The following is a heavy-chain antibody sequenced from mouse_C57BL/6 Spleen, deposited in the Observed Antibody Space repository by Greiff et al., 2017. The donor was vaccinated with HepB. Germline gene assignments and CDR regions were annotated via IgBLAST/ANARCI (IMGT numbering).Heavy chain of an antibody. J-gene: IGHJ2*01. Sequence: VQLVESGPGLVQPSQSLSITCTASGFSLTSYGVHWVRQSPGKGLEWLGVIWSGGSTDYNAAFISRLSIRKDNSKSQVSFKMNSLQADDTAIYYYARKGEIRFDYWGQGTTLTVSS. CDR1: GFSLTSYG. V-gene: IGHV2-2*01. CDR3: ARKGEIRFDY. D-gene: IGHD3-2*02. CDR2: IWSGGST.